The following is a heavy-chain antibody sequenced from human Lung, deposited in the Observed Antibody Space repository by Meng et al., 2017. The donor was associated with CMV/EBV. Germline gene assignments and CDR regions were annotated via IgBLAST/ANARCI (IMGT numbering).Heavy chain of an antibody. CDR2: IKEDGSEK. CDR1: GFTFSSYW. CDR3: ARGYCSDDRCYGAPEF. V-gene: IGHV3-7*01. J-gene: IGHJ4*02. D-gene: IGHD2-15*01. Sequence: GGSLRLSCAASGFTFSSYWMNWVHQAPGKGLEWVANIKEDGSEKHYVASVKGRFTISRDNAKNSLFLQMNSLRAEDTAVYQCARGYCSDDRCYGAPEFWGQGTXVTVSS.